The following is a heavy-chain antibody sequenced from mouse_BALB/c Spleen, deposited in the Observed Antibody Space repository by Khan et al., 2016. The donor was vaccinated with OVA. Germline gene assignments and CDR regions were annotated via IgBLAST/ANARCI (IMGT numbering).Heavy chain of an antibody. CDR3: ARAYYRYDGDYARDY. J-gene: IGHJ4*01. Sequence: QVQLKQSGPGLVAPSQSLSITCTVSGFSLPSYIIHWVRQPPGKGLEWLGMIWGGGDTAYNQTLKSRLSTIKDNSKTHVFLKMNSRQTADQAMYSCARAYYRYDGDYARDYWGQGTTVTVSA. V-gene: IGHV2-6-4*01. CDR1: GFSLPSYI. CDR2: IWGGGDT. D-gene: IGHD2-14*01.